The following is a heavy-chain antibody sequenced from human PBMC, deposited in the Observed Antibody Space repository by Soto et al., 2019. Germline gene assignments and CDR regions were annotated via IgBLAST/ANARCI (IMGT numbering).Heavy chain of an antibody. V-gene: IGHV3-33*01. Sequence: QTGGSLRLSCAASGFIFSSFGMHWVRQAPGKGLEWVAHIWYDGSNTYYADSVKGRFTISRDNSRNTVYLQMNSLRAEDTAVYHCVRDLLGSGGHFDYWGQGTPGTVSS. CDR1: GFIFSSFG. D-gene: IGHD7-27*01. CDR2: IWYDGSNT. J-gene: IGHJ4*02. CDR3: VRDLLGSGGHFDY.